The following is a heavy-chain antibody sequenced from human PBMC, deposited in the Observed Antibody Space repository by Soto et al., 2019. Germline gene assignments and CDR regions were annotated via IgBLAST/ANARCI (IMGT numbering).Heavy chain of an antibody. CDR2: ISAYNGNT. V-gene: IGHV1-18*01. D-gene: IGHD6-19*01. CDR1: GYTFTSYG. J-gene: IGHJ4*02. Sequence: GASVKVSCKASGYTFTSYGISWVRQAPGQGLEWMGWISAYNGNTNYAQKLQGRVTMTTDTSTSTAYMELRSLRSDDTAVYYCARDQGSGWSLYYFDYWGQGTLVTVSS. CDR3: ARDQGSGWSLYYFDY.